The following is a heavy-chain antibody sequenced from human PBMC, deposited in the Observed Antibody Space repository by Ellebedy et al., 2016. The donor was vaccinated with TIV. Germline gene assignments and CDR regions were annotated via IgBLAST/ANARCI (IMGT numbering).Heavy chain of an antibody. J-gene: IGHJ4*02. CDR2: ISYDGSNK. CDR3: AREQSPYYDILTDSFDY. Sequence: PGGSLRLSCVASGFTFSNYAIHWVRQAPGKGLEWVAVISYDGSNKYYADSVKGRFTISSDNSKNTLYLQMDSLRAEDTAVYYCAREQSPYYDILTDSFDYWGQGSLVTVSS. D-gene: IGHD3-9*01. CDR1: GFTFSNYA. V-gene: IGHV3-30-3*01.